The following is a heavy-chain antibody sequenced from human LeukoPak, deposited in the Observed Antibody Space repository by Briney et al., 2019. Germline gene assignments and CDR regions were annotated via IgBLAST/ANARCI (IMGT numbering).Heavy chain of an antibody. J-gene: IGHJ4*02. V-gene: IGHV4-61*01. CDR2: IYYSGST. CDR1: GGSISSGSYY. CDR3: ARDPDY. Sequence: PSETLSLTCTVSGGSISSGSYYWSWIRQPPGEGLEWIGYIYYSGSTNYNPSLKSRVTISVDTSKNQFSLKLSSVTAADTAVYYCARDPDYWGQGTLVTVSS.